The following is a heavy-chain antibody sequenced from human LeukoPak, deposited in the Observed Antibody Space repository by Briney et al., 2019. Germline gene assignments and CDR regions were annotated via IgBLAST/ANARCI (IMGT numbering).Heavy chain of an antibody. V-gene: IGHV6-1*01. CDR3: ARDPVGGSTIFDY. CDR2: TYYRSKWYY. D-gene: IGHD1-26*01. CDR1: GDSVPSNSAA. J-gene: IGHJ4*02. Sequence: SQTLSLTFAISGDSVPSNSAAWDWIRQSPSRGLEWLGRTYYRSKWYYDYAVAVKSRISINPDTSKNQFSLQLSSVTPEDTAVYYYARDPVGGSTIFDYWGQGTLVTVSS.